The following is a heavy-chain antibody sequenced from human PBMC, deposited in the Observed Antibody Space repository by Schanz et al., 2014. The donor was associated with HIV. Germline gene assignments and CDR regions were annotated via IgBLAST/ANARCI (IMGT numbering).Heavy chain of an antibody. CDR2: ISAYNGKT. J-gene: IGHJ4*02. CDR1: GYIFTSNG. V-gene: IGHV1-18*01. Sequence: QVQLVQSGAEVKKPGASVKVSCKASGYIFTSNGISWVRQAPGQGLEWMGWISAYNGKTNYARKVQGRVTMTTDTPTSTAYMELRSLRSDDTAMYHCARPTRGIGYCTNGVCYGEDHWGQGTLVTVSS. CDR3: ARPTRGIGYCTNGVCYGEDH. D-gene: IGHD2-8*01.